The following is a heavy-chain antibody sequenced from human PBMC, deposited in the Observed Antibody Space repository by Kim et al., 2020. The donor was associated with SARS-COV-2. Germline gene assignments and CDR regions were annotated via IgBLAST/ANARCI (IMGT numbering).Heavy chain of an antibody. J-gene: IGHJ4*02. Sequence: GGSLRLSCAASGFTFNNYAMNWVRQAPGKGLEWVSTITGGDMRIYYTDSVKGRFTISRDNSKNTVYMQMRSLRAEDTALYYCARDLSYFYGTGDDFWGQGTLVTVSS. CDR1: GFTFNNYA. D-gene: IGHD3-10*01. CDR2: ITGGDMRI. CDR3: ARDLSYFYGTGDDF. V-gene: IGHV3-23*01.